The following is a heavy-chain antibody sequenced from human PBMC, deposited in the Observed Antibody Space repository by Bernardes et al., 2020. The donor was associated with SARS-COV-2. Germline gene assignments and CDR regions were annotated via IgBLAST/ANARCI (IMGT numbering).Heavy chain of an antibody. J-gene: IGHJ4*02. D-gene: IGHD4-17*01. CDR2: INYSGTA. CDR3: AIGLDYVPFMFAS. V-gene: IGHV4-61*05. Sequence: SETLSLTCTVSGGSISSSNYYWGWIRQPPGKGLEWIGYINYSGTANQNPSLKSRVIISMDTSKNQFSLKLSSVTAADTAVYYWAIGLDYVPFMFASWGQGALVTVSS. CDR1: GGSISSSNYY.